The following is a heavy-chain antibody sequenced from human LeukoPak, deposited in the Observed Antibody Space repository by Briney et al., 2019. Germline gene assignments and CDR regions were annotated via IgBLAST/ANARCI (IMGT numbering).Heavy chain of an antibody. CDR2: ISYDGSNK. CDR3: AKDLWQQLVIGLSPHDY. Sequence: GRSLRLSCAASGFTFSSYGMHWVRQAPGKGLDWVAVISYDGSNKYYADSVKGRFTISRDNSKNTLYLQMNSLRAEDTAVYYCAKDLWQQLVIGLSPHDYWGQGTLVTVSS. V-gene: IGHV3-30*18. D-gene: IGHD6-13*01. J-gene: IGHJ4*02. CDR1: GFTFSSYG.